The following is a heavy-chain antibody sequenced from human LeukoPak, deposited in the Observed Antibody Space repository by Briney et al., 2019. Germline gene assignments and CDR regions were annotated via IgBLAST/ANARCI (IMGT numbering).Heavy chain of an antibody. CDR2: INHSGST. CDR1: GGSFSGYY. V-gene: IGHV4-34*01. CDR3: ASHPDCSSTSCFTYYYYGMDV. Sequence: PSETLSLTCAVYGGSFSGYYWSWIRQPPGKGLEWIGEINHSGSTNYNPSLKSRVTISVDTSKNQFSLKLSSVTAADTAVYYCASHPDCSSTSCFTYYYYGMDVWGQGTTVTVSS. J-gene: IGHJ6*02. D-gene: IGHD2-2*02.